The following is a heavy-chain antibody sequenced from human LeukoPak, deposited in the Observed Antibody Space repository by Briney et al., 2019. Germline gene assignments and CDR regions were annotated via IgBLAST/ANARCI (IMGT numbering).Heavy chain of an antibody. CDR2: MNPNSGNT. Sequence: ASVKVSCKASGYTFTSYDINWVRQATGQGLEWMGWMNPNSGNTGYAQRFQGRVTMTRNTSISTAYMELSSLRSEDTAVYYCARTIRGNYYFDYWGQGTLVTVSS. CDR3: ARTIRGNYYFDY. CDR1: GYTFTSYD. J-gene: IGHJ4*02. V-gene: IGHV1-8*01. D-gene: IGHD1-7*01.